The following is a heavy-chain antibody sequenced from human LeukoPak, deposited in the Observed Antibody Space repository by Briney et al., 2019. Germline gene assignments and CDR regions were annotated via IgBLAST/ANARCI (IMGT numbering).Heavy chain of an antibody. V-gene: IGHV4-34*01. CDR1: GGSFSGYY. D-gene: IGHD3-16*02. CDR2: INHSGST. Sequence: PSETLSLTCAVYGGSFSGYYWSWIRQPPGKGLEWIGEINHSGSTNYNPSLKSRVTISVDTSKNQFSLKLSSVTAADTAVYYCARIYVWGSYRHPYGMDVWGQGTTVTVSS. J-gene: IGHJ6*02. CDR3: ARIYVWGSYRHPYGMDV.